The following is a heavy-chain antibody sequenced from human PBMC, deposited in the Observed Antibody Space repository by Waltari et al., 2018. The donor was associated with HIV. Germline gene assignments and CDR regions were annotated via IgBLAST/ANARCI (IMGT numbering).Heavy chain of an antibody. CDR2: IKSKTDGGTT. V-gene: IGHV3-15*01. D-gene: IGHD4-4*01. CDR3: TTLDDYKGNWFDP. J-gene: IGHJ5*02. CDR1: GFTFSNAW. Sequence: EVQLVESGGGLVKPGGSLRLSCAASGFTFSNAWMSWVRQAPGKGLEWVGRIKSKTDGGTTDYAAPVKGRFTISRDDSKNTLYLQMNSLKTEDTAVYYCTTLDDYKGNWFDPWGQGTLVTVSS.